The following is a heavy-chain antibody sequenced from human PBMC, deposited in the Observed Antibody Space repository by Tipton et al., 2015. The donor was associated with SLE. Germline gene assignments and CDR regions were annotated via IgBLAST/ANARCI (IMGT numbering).Heavy chain of an antibody. CDR1: GFTFSSYA. J-gene: IGHJ4*02. Sequence: RSLRLSCAASGFTFSSYAMHWVRQAPGKGLEWVAVISYDGSNKYYADSVKGRFTISRDNSKNTLYLQMNSLRAEDTAVYYCAKDVKWELRHFDYWGQGTLVTVSS. V-gene: IGHV3-30*04. D-gene: IGHD1-26*01. CDR3: AKDVKWELRHFDY. CDR2: ISYDGSNK.